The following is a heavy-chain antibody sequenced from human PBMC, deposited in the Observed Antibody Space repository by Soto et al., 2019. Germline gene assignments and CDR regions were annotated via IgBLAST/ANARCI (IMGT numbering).Heavy chain of an antibody. V-gene: IGHV3-23*01. Sequence: GGSLRLSCAASGFTFSSYAMSWVRQAPGKGLEWVSAISGSGGSTYYADSVKGRSTISRDNSKNTLYLQMNSLRAEDTAVYYCAKVQGNYDSSGYYSYWGQGTLVTVSS. D-gene: IGHD3-22*01. CDR3: AKVQGNYDSSGYYSY. CDR2: ISGSGGST. J-gene: IGHJ4*02. CDR1: GFTFSSYA.